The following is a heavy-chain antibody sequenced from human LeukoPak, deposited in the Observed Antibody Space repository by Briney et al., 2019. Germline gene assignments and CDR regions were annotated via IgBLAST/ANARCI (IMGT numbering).Heavy chain of an antibody. Sequence: SQTLSLTCTVSGGSISSGDYYWSWIRQPPGKGLEWIGYIYYSGSTNYNPSLKSRVTISVDTSKNQFSLKLSSVTAADTAVYYCARVTSPHAFDIWGQGTMVTVSS. CDR2: IYYSGST. J-gene: IGHJ3*02. V-gene: IGHV4-30-4*08. CDR3: ARVTSPHAFDI. D-gene: IGHD2-21*02. CDR1: GGSISSGDYY.